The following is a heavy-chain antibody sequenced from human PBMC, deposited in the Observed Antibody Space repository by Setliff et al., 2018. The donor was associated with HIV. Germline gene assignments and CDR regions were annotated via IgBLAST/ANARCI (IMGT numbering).Heavy chain of an antibody. Sequence: GGSLRLSCAASGFTFSSYAMSWVRQAPGKGLEWVSVIYSGGSTTFYADSVKGRFTISRDNSKNTLYLLMNGLRVEDTAVYYCARAQPTNRIAAAGFDYWGQGTLVTVSS. CDR3: ARAQPTNRIAAAGFDY. D-gene: IGHD6-13*01. CDR2: IYSGGSTT. CDR1: GFTFSSYA. J-gene: IGHJ4*02. V-gene: IGHV3-23*03.